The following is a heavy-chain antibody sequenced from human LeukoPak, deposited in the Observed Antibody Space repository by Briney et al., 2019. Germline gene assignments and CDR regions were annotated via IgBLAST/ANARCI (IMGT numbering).Heavy chain of an antibody. Sequence: GGSLRLSCEATGLTLRNYKLNWVRQAPGKGLEWVSSIDSSSRFIYYADSVKGRFTISRDNAKNSLRLQMNSLRAEDTAVYYCAREYSSPGWFDPWGQGTLVTVSS. J-gene: IGHJ5*02. D-gene: IGHD6-13*01. V-gene: IGHV3-21*01. CDR3: AREYSSPGWFDP. CDR1: GLTLRNYK. CDR2: IDSSSRFI.